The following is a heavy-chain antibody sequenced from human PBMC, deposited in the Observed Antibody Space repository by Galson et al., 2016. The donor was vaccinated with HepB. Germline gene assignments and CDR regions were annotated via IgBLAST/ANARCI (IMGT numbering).Heavy chain of an antibody. Sequence: SLRLSCAASGFTFDDYAMHWVRQAPGKGLEWVSGISWNSGSIGYADSVKGRFTISRDNAKNSLYLQMNNLGAEDTALFYCAKGISGELCGPDLWGRGTLVTVSS. J-gene: IGHJ2*01. V-gene: IGHV3-9*01. D-gene: IGHD3-16*01. CDR3: AKGISGELCGPDL. CDR2: ISWNSGSI. CDR1: GFTFDDYA.